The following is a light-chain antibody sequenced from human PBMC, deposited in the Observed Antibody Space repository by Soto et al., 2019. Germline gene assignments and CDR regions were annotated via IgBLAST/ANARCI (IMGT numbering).Light chain of an antibody. CDR3: QQYGSSPYT. V-gene: IGKV3-20*01. CDR2: GAS. J-gene: IGKJ2*01. Sequence: EIVLTQSPGTLSLSPGERATLSCRASQSVSSSYLAWYQQKPGQAPRLLIYGASSRATGIPDRFSGSGSGTDFTLTISRLGAEDFGVYYCQQYGSSPYTFGQGTKLEIK. CDR1: QSVSSSY.